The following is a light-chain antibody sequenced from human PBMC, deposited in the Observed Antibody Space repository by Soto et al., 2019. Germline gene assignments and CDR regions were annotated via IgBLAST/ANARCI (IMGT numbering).Light chain of an antibody. Sequence: DLQMTQSPSTLSASVGDRVTITCRASQGISSWLAWYQQKPGKAPKLLIKKASTLQNVVPSRFSGSGSGTEFTLTISSLQPDDFATYYCQLSDSYSYTFDQGTKLEIK. CDR2: KAS. V-gene: IGKV1-5*03. CDR3: QLSDSYSYT. J-gene: IGKJ2*01. CDR1: QGISSW.